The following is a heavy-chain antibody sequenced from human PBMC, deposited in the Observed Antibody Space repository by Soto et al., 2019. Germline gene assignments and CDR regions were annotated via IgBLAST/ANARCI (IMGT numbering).Heavy chain of an antibody. J-gene: IGHJ4*02. D-gene: IGHD4-17*01. CDR1: GGSISSGDYY. V-gene: IGHV4-30-4*01. Sequence: QVQLQESGPGLVKPSQTLSLTCTVSGGSISSGDYYWSWIRQPPGKGLEWIGYSYYSGSTYYNPSPKSRVTISVDSSKNQFSLKLSSVTAADTAVYYCAREGGDSHGIDYWGQGTLVTVSS. CDR3: AREGGDSHGIDY. CDR2: SYYSGST.